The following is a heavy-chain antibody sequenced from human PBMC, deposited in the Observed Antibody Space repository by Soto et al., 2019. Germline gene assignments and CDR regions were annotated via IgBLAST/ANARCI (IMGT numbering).Heavy chain of an antibody. J-gene: IGHJ6*02. V-gene: IGHV1-69*01. CDR2: IIPIFGTA. D-gene: IGHD1-7*01. CDR3: ARHYVTGTTATYYYYYGMDV. Sequence: QVQLVQSGAEVKKPGSSVKVSCKASGGTFSSYAISWVRQAPGQGLEWMRGIIPIFGTANYAQKFQGRVTITPDESTSTAYMELRSLKSEDTAVYYCARHYVTGTTATYYYYYGMDVWGQGTTVTVSS. CDR1: GGTFSSYA.